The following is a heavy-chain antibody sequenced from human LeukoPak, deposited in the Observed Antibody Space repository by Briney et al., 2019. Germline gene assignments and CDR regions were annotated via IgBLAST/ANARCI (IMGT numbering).Heavy chain of an antibody. J-gene: IGHJ4*02. CDR3: ARGDYYDSSSPRGQSDY. Sequence: SVKVCCKASGRSFSSYAIRWVRKGPGQGLKRMGGIFPIFGTANYAQKFQGRVTITTAESTSTAYMELSSLRSKDTAVYYCARGDYYDSSSPRGQSDYWGQGTLVTVSS. CDR1: GRSFSSYA. CDR2: IFPIFGTA. V-gene: IGHV1-69*05. D-gene: IGHD3-22*01.